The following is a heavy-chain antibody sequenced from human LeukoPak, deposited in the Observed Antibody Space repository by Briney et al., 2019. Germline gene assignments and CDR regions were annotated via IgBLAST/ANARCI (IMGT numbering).Heavy chain of an antibody. Sequence: PGGSLRLSCAAPGFTFSSYWMHWVRQAPGKGLVWFSRFNSDGSSTSYAASVQGRFTISTHKDKNTPYLKINCTSSEDTAVYYCASAPTKSDYPWFDPWGQGTLVTVSS. CDR2: FNSDGSST. CDR1: GFTFSSYW. V-gene: IGHV3-74*01. J-gene: IGHJ5*02. D-gene: IGHD4-17*01. CDR3: ASAPTKSDYPWFDP.